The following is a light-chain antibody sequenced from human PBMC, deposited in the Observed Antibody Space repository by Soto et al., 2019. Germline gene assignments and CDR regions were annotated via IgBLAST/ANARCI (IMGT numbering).Light chain of an antibody. CDR3: QQRSNWPPWT. V-gene: IGKV3-11*01. Sequence: EVVLTQSPATMPLSTGERATLSCRASQSVDTYLAWYQQKPGQPPRLLIYDASNRATGIPARFSGSGSGTDFTLTITTLEPEDFAVYYCQQRSNWPPWTFGPGTKV. CDR1: QSVDTY. CDR2: DAS. J-gene: IGKJ3*01.